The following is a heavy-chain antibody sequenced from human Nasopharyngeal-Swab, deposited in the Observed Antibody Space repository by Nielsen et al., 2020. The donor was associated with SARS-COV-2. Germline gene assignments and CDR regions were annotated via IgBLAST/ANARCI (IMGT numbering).Heavy chain of an antibody. CDR2: IWYDGSNK. CDR3: ARKENFDGGKGNYYYYGMDV. D-gene: IGHD4-23*01. J-gene: IGHJ6*02. V-gene: IGHV3-33*01. Sequence: VGPAAGKGLWWVAVIWYDGSNKYYADSVKGRFTISRDNSKNTLYLQMNSLRAEDTAVYYCARKENFDGGKGNYYYYGMDVWGQGTTVTVSS.